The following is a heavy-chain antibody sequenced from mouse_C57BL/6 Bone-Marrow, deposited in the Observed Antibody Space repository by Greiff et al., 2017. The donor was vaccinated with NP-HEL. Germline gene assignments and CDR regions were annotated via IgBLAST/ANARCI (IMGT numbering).Heavy chain of an antibody. CDR3: ARSDGYYWYFDV. D-gene: IGHD2-3*01. V-gene: IGHV3-3*01. CDR2: TFYSGIT. Sequence: EVKLVESGPSLVRPSQTLSLTCTVTGFSINSDCYWIWIRQFPGNKLEYIGYTFYSGITYYNPSLESRTYITRDTSKNQFSLTLSSVTTEDTATYYCARSDGYYWYFDVWGTGTTVTVSS. CDR1: GFSINSDCY. J-gene: IGHJ1*03.